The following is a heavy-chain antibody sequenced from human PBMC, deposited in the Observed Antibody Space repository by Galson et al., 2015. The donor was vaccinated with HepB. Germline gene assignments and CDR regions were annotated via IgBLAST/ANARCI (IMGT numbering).Heavy chain of an antibody. CDR2: IWYDGSNK. CDR3: ARTPGSYYYYYMDV. J-gene: IGHJ6*03. CDR1: GFTFSSYG. V-gene: IGHV3-33*01. Sequence: SLRLSCAASGFTFSSYGMHWVRQAPGKGLEWVAVIWYDGSNKYYADSVKGRFTISRDNSKNTLYLQMNSLRAEDTAVYYCARTPGSYYYYYMDVWGKGTTVTVSS.